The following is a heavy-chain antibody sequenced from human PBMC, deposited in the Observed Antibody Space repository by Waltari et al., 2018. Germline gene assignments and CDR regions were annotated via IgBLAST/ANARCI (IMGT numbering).Heavy chain of an antibody. CDR1: GFPFTRYS. CDR3: AKEKGISNSGYGLDY. J-gene: IGHJ4*02. D-gene: IGHD5-12*01. CDR2: ISGSGGST. V-gene: IGHV3-23*01. Sequence: EVQLLGSGGGLVQPGGSLSPPCAASGFPFTRYSLDLVPPAPGKGLEWVSAISGSGGSTYYADSVKGRFTISRDNSKNTLYLQMNSLRAEDTAVYYCAKEKGISNSGYGLDYWGQGTLVTVSS.